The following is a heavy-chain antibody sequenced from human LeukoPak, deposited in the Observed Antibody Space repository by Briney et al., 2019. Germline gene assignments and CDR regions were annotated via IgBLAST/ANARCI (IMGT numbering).Heavy chain of an antibody. J-gene: IGHJ5*02. CDR3: ARDGSASYFNL. D-gene: IGHD3-10*01. Sequence: SQTLSLTFAISGDSVSSDSAVWNWIRQSPSRGLEWLGRTYYRSKWNSHYAESVKSRLTINPDTSRNQFSLQLNSVTPEDTAVYYCARDGSASYFNLWGQGTLVTVSS. CDR2: TYYRSKWNS. CDR1: GDSVSSDSAV. V-gene: IGHV6-1*01.